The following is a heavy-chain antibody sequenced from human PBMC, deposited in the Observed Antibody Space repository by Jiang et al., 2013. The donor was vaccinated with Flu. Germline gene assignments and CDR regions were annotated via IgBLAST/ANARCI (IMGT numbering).Heavy chain of an antibody. V-gene: IGHV4-31*03. CDR1: GGSITSNGYY. CDR3: ARSVCSGGSCYKFDY. CDR2: IDKSGKT. D-gene: IGHD2-15*01. Sequence: GPGLVKSSQTLPLTCTVSGGSITSNGYYWSWIRQSPGKGLEWIGNIDKSGKTDYNASLKSRVTISVDMSTNQLSLKVTSATAADTAVYYCARSVCSGGSCYKFDYVGPGNPGHRLL. J-gene: IGHJ4*02.